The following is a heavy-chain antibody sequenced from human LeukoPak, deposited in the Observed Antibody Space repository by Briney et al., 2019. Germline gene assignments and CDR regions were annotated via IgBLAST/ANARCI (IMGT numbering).Heavy chain of an antibody. J-gene: IGHJ4*02. CDR3: AKDRPNFYETSGAYYKPKGDF. D-gene: IGHD3-10*01. V-gene: IGHV3-23*01. CDR2: ITSSGRTP. CDR1: GFTFNTHA. Sequence: GGSLRLSCEASGFTFNTHAMSWVREAPEKGLEWVASITSSGRTPFYADSVRGRFTISRDNSKNTLYLQMNSLRGEDTAVYYCAKDRPNFYETSGAYYKPKGDFWGQGSLVTVSS.